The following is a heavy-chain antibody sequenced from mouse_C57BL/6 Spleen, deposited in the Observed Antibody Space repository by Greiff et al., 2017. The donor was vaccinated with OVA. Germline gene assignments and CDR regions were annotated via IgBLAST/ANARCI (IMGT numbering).Heavy chain of an antibody. J-gene: IGHJ2*01. D-gene: IGHD1-1*01. CDR2: INPSNGGT. CDR3: ASEGVVYYFWGYFDY. Sequence: VQLQQPGTELVKPGASVKLSCKASGYTFTSYWMHWVKQRPGQGLEWIGNINPSNGGTNYNEKFKSKATLTVDKSSSTAYMQLSSLTSEYLAVYYFASEGVVYYFWGYFDYWGQGTTLTVSS. V-gene: IGHV1-53*01. CDR1: GYTFTSYW.